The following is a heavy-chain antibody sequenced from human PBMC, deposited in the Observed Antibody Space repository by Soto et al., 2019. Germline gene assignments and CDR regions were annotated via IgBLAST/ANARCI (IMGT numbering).Heavy chain of an antibody. CDR2: INHSGSA. CDR1: GGSFNGYY. D-gene: IGHD2-21*02. J-gene: IGHJ4*02. V-gene: IGHV4-34*01. Sequence: SETLSLTCAVYGGSFNGYYWSWLRQSPGKGLEWIGGINHSGSATQNPSLKTRVTISVDTSKNQFSLRLGSLTAADTAVYYCARAVQGDAPGKDFFDSWGQGTLVTVSS. CDR3: ARAVQGDAPGKDFFDS.